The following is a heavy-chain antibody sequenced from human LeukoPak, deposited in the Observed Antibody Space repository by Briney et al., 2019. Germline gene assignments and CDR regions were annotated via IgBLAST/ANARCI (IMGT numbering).Heavy chain of an antibody. D-gene: IGHD2-2*02. V-gene: IGHV2-5*01. J-gene: IGHJ4*02. Sequence: SGPTLVNPTQTLTLTCTFSGFSLSTSGVGVGWIRQPPGKALEWLALIYWNDDKRYSPSLKSRLTITKDSSKNQVVLTMTNMDPVDTATYYCAHRHRHCSSTSCYKYFDYWGQGTLVTVSS. CDR1: GFSLSTSGVG. CDR2: IYWNDDK. CDR3: AHRHRHCSSTSCYKYFDY.